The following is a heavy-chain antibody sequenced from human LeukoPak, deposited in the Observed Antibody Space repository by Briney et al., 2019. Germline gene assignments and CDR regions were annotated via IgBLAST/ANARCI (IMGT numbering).Heavy chain of an antibody. CDR1: GFTFSSYW. V-gene: IGHV3-74*01. CDR2: INSDGSST. D-gene: IGHD3-22*01. CDR3: ARDPTPYYYDSSGPFFDY. Sequence: GGSLRLSCAASGFTFSSYWMHWVRQAPGKGLVWVSRINSDGSSTSYADSVKGRFTISRDNAKNTLYLQMNSLRAEDTAVYYCARDPTPYYYDSSGPFFDYWGQGTLVTVSS. J-gene: IGHJ4*02.